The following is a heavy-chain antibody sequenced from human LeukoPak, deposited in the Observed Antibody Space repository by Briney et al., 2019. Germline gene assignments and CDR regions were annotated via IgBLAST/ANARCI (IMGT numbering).Heavy chain of an antibody. J-gene: IGHJ6*02. V-gene: IGHV1-46*01. Sequence: ASVKVSCKASGYTFTGYYMHWVRQAPGLGLEWMGIINPSGGSTTYALKFQGRVTMASDTSTSTVYMELSSLRSDDTAVYYCARDYSGSYNVWGQGTTVTVSS. D-gene: IGHD1-26*01. CDR1: GYTFTGYY. CDR3: ARDYSGSYNV. CDR2: INPSGGST.